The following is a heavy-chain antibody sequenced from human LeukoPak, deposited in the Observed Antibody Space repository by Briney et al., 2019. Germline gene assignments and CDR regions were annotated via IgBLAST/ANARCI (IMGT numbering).Heavy chain of an antibody. D-gene: IGHD1-1*01. CDR1: GFTVSNNY. CDR3: ARDETGTLGY. Sequence: GGSLRLSCAASGFTVSNNYMSWVRQAPGKGLEWVSVIYSGGNTYYADSVKGRFTISRDNSKNTLYLQMNSLRGEDTAVYYCARDETGTLGYWGQGTLVTVSS. J-gene: IGHJ4*02. CDR2: IYSGGNT. V-gene: IGHV3-66*02.